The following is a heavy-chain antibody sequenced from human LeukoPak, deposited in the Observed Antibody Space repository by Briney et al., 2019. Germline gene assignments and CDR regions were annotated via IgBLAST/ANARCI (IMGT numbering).Heavy chain of an antibody. CDR3: ARARSLGIHYYFDY. CDR2: INPNSGGT. V-gene: IGHV1-2*02. J-gene: IGHJ4*02. Sequence: ASVKVSCKASGYTFTGYYMHWVRQAPGQGLEWMGWINPNSGGTNYAQKLQGRVTMTRDTSISTAYMELSRLRSDDTAVYYCARARSLGIHYYFDYWGQGTLVTVSS. CDR1: GYTFTGYY. D-gene: IGHD1-26*01.